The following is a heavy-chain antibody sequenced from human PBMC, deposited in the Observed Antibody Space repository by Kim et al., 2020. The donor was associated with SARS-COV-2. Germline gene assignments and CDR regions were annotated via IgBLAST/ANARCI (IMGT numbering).Heavy chain of an antibody. V-gene: IGHV3-30*18. CDR1: GFTFSSYG. Sequence: GGSLRLSCAASGFTFSSYGMHWVRQAPGKGLEWVAVISYDGSNKYYADSVKGRFTISRDNSKNTLYLQMNSLRAEDTAVYYCAKEGSGWAHYYYYHYMDV. CDR3: AKEGSGWAHYYYYHYMDV. J-gene: IGHJ6*03. D-gene: IGHD6-19*01. CDR2: ISYDGSNK.